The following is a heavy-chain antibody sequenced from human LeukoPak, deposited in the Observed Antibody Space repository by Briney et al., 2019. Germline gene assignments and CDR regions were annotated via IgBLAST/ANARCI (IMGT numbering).Heavy chain of an antibody. Sequence: ASVKVSCKASGHTFTAYYTHWVRQAPGQGLEWMGWISAYNGNTNYAQNLQGRVTMTTDTSTSTAYMELRSLRSDDTAVYYCARGRYSSGWRSNFDYWGQGTLVTVSS. CDR3: ARGRYSSGWRSNFDY. D-gene: IGHD6-19*01. J-gene: IGHJ4*02. CDR2: ISAYNGNT. CDR1: GHTFTAYY. V-gene: IGHV1-18*04.